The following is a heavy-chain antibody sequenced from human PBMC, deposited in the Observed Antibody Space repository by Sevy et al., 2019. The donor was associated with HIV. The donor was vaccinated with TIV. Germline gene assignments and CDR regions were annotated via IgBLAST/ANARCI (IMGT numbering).Heavy chain of an antibody. V-gene: IGHV3-11*01. J-gene: IGHJ4*02. CDR3: AGEGCSRPLDY. D-gene: IGHD2-8*01. Sequence: GGSLRLSCAASGFAFHEYSMSWIRQAPGKGLEWVANLSFGCGRITYGDSVKCRFTIYSDNSMNSFYLQMDNLGVEDTALYSCAGEGCSRPLDYWGQGTRVTVSS. CDR2: LSFGCGRI. CDR1: GFAFHEYS.